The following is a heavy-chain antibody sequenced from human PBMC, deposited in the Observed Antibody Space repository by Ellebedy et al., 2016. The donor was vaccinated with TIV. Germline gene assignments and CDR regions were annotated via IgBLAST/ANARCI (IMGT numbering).Heavy chain of an antibody. J-gene: IGHJ3*02. V-gene: IGHV4-39*01. D-gene: IGHD6-25*01. Sequence: SETLSLTCTVSGGSISSSSYYWGWIRQPPGKGLEWIGSIYYSGSTYYNPSLKSRVTISVDTSKNQFSLKLSSVTAADTAVYYCARHRFRGERLPFDAFDIWGQGTMVTVSS. CDR2: IYYSGST. CDR3: ARHRFRGERLPFDAFDI. CDR1: GGSISSSSYY.